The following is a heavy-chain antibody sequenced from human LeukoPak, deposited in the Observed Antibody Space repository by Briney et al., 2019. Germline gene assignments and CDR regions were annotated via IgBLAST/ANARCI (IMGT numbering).Heavy chain of an antibody. CDR1: GYTFTSHG. J-gene: IGHJ5*02. V-gene: IGHV1-18*01. CDR3: ARLWFGESREDP. Sequence: ASVKVSCKASGYTFTSHGISWVRQAPGQGLEWMGWISAYNGNTNYAQKLQGRVTMTTDTSTSTAYMELRSLRSDDTAVYYCARLWFGESREDPWGQGTLVTVSS. D-gene: IGHD3-10*01. CDR2: ISAYNGNT.